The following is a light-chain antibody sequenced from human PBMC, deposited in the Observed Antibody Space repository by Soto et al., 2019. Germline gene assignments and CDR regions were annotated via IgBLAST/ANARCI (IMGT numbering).Light chain of an antibody. CDR1: PSVTNY. CDR2: GAF. J-gene: IGKJ5*01. V-gene: IGKV3D-15*01. CDR3: QQYNDWTSIT. Sequence: EIVLTQSPGTLSLSPGERATLSCRASPSVTNYLAWYQQKPGQPPRLLIYGAFNRAAGIPARFSGSGSGTEFTLTISSLQSEDFAVYYCQQYNDWTSITFGQGTRLEIK.